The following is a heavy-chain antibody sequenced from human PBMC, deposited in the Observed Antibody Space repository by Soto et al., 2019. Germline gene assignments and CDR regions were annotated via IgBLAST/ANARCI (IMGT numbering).Heavy chain of an antibody. D-gene: IGHD3-3*01. CDR2: ITGSGLTI. Sequence: GGSLRLSCEASGFTFSKYAMIWVRQAPGKGQEWVSGITGSGLTIEHSASVKGRFTISRGNSKNSVSLQMNSLRADDTGVYYCARRPENFWSGYPEAFDYWGPGTLVTVSS. V-gene: IGHV3-23*01. CDR3: ARRPENFWSGYPEAFDY. J-gene: IGHJ4*02. CDR1: GFTFSKYA.